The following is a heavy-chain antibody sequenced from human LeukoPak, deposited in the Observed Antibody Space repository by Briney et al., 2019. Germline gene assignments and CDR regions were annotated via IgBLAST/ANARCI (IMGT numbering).Heavy chain of an antibody. CDR1: RFTFSNYW. Sequence: GGSLRLSCAASRFTFSNYWMTWVRQAPGKGLEWVANINQDGSEKYYVDSVKGRFTISRDNANNSLYLQMNSLRAEDTAVYYCTRGSGFTTFDSWGQGTLVTVSS. V-gene: IGHV3-7*01. CDR3: TRGSGFTTFDS. D-gene: IGHD3-10*01. CDR2: INQDGSEK. J-gene: IGHJ4*02.